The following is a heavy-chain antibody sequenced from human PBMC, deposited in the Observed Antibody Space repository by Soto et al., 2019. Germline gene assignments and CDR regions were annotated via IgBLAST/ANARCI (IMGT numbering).Heavy chain of an antibody. V-gene: IGHV4-59*01. CDR3: ARFRRNYFDY. CDR2: INYVGRT. CDR1: GYSMGGFC. Sequence: SETLSLTCSVAGYSMGGFCGTWIRQTPGKGLEWIGYINYVGRTSYYSPSLQSRVTISLDSSKNQFSLILSSVTAADTAVYFCARFRRNYFDYWGQGTQVTVSS. J-gene: IGHJ4*02. D-gene: IGHD3-10*01.